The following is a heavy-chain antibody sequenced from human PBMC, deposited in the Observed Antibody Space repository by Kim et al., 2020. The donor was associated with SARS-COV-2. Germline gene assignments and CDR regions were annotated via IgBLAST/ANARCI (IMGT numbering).Heavy chain of an antibody. D-gene: IGHD3-9*01. Sequence: SETLSLTCTVSGGSISRSNYYWGWIRQPPGEGLEWIASIYYSGSTYYNPSLRSRVTISVDTSKNQFSLKLRSVTAADTAVYYCARDPDYDILTGWGQGAGYYYGMDVWGQGTTVTVSS. J-gene: IGHJ6*02. CDR3: ARDPDYDILTGWGQGAGYYYGMDV. CDR1: GGSISRSNYY. V-gene: IGHV4-39*07. CDR2: IYYSGST.